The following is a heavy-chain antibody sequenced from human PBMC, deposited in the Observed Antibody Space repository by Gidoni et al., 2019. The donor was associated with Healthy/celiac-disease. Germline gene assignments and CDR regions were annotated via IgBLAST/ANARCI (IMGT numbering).Heavy chain of an antibody. V-gene: IGHV6-1*01. CDR1: GDSVSSNSAA. CDR3: ARDITMVRGVIGPRGGMDV. J-gene: IGHJ6*02. D-gene: IGHD3-10*01. Sequence: QVQLQQSGPGLVKPSQTLSLTCAISGDSVSSNSAAWNWIRQSPSRGLEWLGRTYYRSKWYNDYAVSVKSRITINPDTSKNQFSLQLNSVTPEDTAVYYCARDITMVRGVIGPRGGMDVWGQGTTVTVSS. CDR2: TYYRSKWYN.